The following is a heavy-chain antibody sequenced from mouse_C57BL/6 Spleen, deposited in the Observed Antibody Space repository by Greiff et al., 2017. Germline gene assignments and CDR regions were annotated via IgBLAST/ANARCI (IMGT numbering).Heavy chain of an antibody. CDR1: GFTFSSYA. CDR3: ARWDYSNQLVFDY. Sequence: EVKLVESGGGLVKPGGSLKLSCAASGFTFSSYAMSWVRQTPEKRLEWVATISDGGSYTYYPDNVKGRFTISRDNAKNNLYLQMSHLKSEDTAMYYCARWDYSNQLVFDYWGQGTTLTVSS. V-gene: IGHV5-4*03. D-gene: IGHD2-5*01. J-gene: IGHJ2*01. CDR2: ISDGGSYT.